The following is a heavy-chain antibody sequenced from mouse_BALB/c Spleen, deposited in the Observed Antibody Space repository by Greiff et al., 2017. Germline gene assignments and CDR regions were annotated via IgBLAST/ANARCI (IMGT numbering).Heavy chain of an antibody. CDR1: GDSITSCY. J-gene: IGHJ3*01. Sequence: EVQLVESGPSLVKPSQTLSLTCSATGDSITSCYWNWIRKFPGNKLEYMGYISYSGSTYYNPSLKSRISITRDTSKNQYYLQLNSVTTEDTATYYCARESSVSFAYWGQGTLVTVSA. CDR2: ISYSGST. CDR3: ARESSVSFAY. V-gene: IGHV3-8*02.